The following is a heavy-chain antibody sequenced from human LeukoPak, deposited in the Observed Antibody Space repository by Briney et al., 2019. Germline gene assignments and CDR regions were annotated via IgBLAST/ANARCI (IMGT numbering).Heavy chain of an antibody. Sequence: SETLSLTCAVYGGSFSGYYWSWIRQPPGKGLEWIGEINHSGSTNYNPSLKSRVTISVDTSKNQFSLKLSSVTAADTAVYYCARLTGYCSSTSCYGVRGYYYYYMDVWGKGTTVTISS. CDR2: INHSGST. J-gene: IGHJ6*03. D-gene: IGHD2-2*01. V-gene: IGHV4-34*01. CDR1: GGSFSGYY. CDR3: ARLTGYCSSTSCYGVRGYYYYYMDV.